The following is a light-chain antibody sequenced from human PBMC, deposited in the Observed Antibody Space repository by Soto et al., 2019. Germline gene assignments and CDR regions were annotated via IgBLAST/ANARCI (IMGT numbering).Light chain of an antibody. V-gene: IGKV1-13*02. J-gene: IGKJ1*01. CDR2: DAS. CDR3: QQFNSYPHRGT. Sequence: AIQLTQSPSSLSASVGDRVTITCRASQGISSALAWYQQKPGKAPKLLIYDASSLESGVPSRFSGSGSGTDFTLTISSMQPEDFAPYYCQQFNSYPHRGTFGQGTKVEIK. CDR1: QGISSA.